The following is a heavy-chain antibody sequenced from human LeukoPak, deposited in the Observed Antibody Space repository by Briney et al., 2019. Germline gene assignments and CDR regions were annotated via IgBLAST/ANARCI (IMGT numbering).Heavy chain of an antibody. V-gene: IGHV3-21*01. CDR3: ARQRLGYYLDS. CDR2: VTFSSTYI. CDR1: GFRFTDYS. Sequence: GGSLRLSCAAPGFRFTDYSMNWVRQAPGKGLEWVSSVTFSSTYIYYADSVKGRFTVSRDNAKNSLYLQMNSLGDGDTAVYYCARQRLGYYLDSWGQGTLVTVSS. D-gene: IGHD5-24*01. J-gene: IGHJ4*02.